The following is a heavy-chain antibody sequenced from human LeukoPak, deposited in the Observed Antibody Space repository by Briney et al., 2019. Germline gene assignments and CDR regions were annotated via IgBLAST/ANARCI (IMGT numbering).Heavy chain of an antibody. D-gene: IGHD3-10*01. CDR2: ISCSSSSI. CDR3: ARDKYGSGSYYNYPNY. CDR1: GFTFSSYS. J-gene: IGHJ4*02. V-gene: IGHV3-48*01. Sequence: PGGSLRLSCAASGFTFSSYSMNWVRQARGKGLEWVSYISCSSSSIYYADSVKGRFTISRDNAKNSLYLQMNSQRAEDTAVYYCARDKYGSGSYYNYPNYWGEGTRVTVST.